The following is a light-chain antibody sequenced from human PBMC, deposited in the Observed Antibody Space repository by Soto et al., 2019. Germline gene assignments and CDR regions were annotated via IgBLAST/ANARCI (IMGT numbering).Light chain of an antibody. V-gene: IGKV3-15*01. Sequence: EIVLTQFPAALSVSPGERATLSCWASYTVGTNLAWYQQKPGQATRLLIYDTSTRATGVPARFSGSGSGTEFTRTISNLQAEDYAVSHGHQYSNTFRTFGQGTKVEIK. J-gene: IGKJ1*01. CDR2: DTS. CDR3: HQYSNTFRT. CDR1: YTVGTN.